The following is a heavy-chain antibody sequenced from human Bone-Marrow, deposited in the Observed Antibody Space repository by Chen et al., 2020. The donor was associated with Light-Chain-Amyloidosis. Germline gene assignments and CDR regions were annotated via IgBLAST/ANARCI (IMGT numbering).Heavy chain of an antibody. D-gene: IGHD3-10*01. V-gene: IGHV3-33*01. CDR1: GFTFSSYG. CDR2: IWYDGSNK. Sequence: QVQLVASGGGVVQPGRSLRLSCAASGFTFSSYGMHWVRQAPGKGLEGVAVIWYDGSNKYYADSVKGRFTISRDNSKNTLYLQMNSLRAEDTAVYYCAGSPAGHDAFDIWGQGTMVTVSS. CDR3: AGSPAGHDAFDI. J-gene: IGHJ3*02.